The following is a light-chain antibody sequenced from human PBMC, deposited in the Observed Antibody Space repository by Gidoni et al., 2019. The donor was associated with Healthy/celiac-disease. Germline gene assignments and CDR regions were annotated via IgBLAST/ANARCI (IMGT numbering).Light chain of an antibody. Sequence: AIRMTPSPSSFSASTGDRVTITCRASQGISSYLAWYQQKPGKAPKLLIYDASTLQRGVPSRFSGSGSGTDFTLTISCLQSEDFATYYCQQYYSYPLTFGGGTKVEIK. CDR3: QQYYSYPLT. CDR1: QGISSY. V-gene: IGKV1-8*01. CDR2: DAS. J-gene: IGKJ4*01.